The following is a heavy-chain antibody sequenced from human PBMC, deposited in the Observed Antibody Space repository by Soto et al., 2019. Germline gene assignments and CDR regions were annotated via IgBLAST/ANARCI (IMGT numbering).Heavy chain of an antibody. D-gene: IGHD2-15*01. CDR1: DGSISTYF. Sequence: SETLSLTCTVSDGSISTYFWTWIRQPPGKGLEWIGHIYHSGTADYNPSLKSRVAMSVDTSKNQFSLNLTSVTAADTATYYCARGKYCSGGSCERFDPWGQGTLVTV. J-gene: IGHJ5*02. CDR2: IYHSGTA. V-gene: IGHV4-59*01. CDR3: ARGKYCSGGSCERFDP.